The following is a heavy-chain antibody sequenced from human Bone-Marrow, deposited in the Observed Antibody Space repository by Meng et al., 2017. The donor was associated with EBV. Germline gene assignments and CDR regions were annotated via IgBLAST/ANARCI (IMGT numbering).Heavy chain of an antibody. V-gene: IGHV4-34*01. CDR3: ARGKRWVRNWFDP. Sequence: QGQVQQWGAGLLKPSETLSLTCAVYGGSFSGYYWSWIRQPPGKGLEWIGEINHSGSTNYNPSLKSRVTISVDTSKNQFSLKLSSVIAADTAVYYCARGKRWVRNWFDPWGQGTLVTVSS. J-gene: IGHJ5*02. CDR1: GGSFSGYY. CDR2: INHSGST. D-gene: IGHD4-23*01.